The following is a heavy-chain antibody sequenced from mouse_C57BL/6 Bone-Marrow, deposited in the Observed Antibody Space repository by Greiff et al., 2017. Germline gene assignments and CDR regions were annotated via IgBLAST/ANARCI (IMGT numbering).Heavy chain of an antibody. V-gene: IGHV5-9*01. Sequence: EVKLMESGGGLVKPGGSLKLSCAASGFTFSSYTMSWVRQTPEKRLEWVATISGGGGNTYYPDSVKGRFTISRDNAKNTLYLQMSSLRSEDTALYYCARQEDYYGSSYGWYFDVWGTGTTVTVSS. CDR2: ISGGGGNT. J-gene: IGHJ1*03. CDR1: GFTFSSYT. CDR3: ARQEDYYGSSYGWYFDV. D-gene: IGHD1-1*01.